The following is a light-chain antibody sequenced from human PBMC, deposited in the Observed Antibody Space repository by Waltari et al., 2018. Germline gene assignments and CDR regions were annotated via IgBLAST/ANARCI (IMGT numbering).Light chain of an antibody. V-gene: IGKV2-28*01. CDR3: MQALHALGT. Sequence: IVMTQSQLSLPVPPGEPASISCRSSRSLLHSNGYNYLDWYLQKPGQSPQLLIYLGSNRASGVPDRFSGSGSGTDFTLKISRVEAEDVGIYYCMQALHALGTFGPGTKVDIK. CDR2: LGS. J-gene: IGKJ3*01. CDR1: RSLLHSNGYNY.